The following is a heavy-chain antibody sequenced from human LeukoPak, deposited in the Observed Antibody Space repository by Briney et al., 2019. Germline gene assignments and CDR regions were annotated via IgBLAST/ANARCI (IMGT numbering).Heavy chain of an antibody. CDR1: GFTFSDYY. CDR2: ISSSGSTI. J-gene: IGHJ4*02. V-gene: IGHV3-11*01. D-gene: IGHD5-18*01. CDR3: AKRDNYGYFDY. Sequence: PGGSLRLSCAASGFTFSDYYMSWIRQAPGKGLEWVSYISSSGSTIYYADSVKGRFTISRDNSKNTLWLQTNSLRAEDTAVYYCAKRDNYGYFDYWGQGTLVTVSS.